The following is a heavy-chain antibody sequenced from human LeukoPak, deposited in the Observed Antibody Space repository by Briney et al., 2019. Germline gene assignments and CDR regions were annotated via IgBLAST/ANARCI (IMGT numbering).Heavy chain of an antibody. D-gene: IGHD2-2*01. CDR3: ARDGPDIVVVPAAADYYYYMDV. CDR1: GYTFTSYG. CDR2: ISAYNGNT. Sequence: ASVKVSCKASGYTFTSYGISWVQQAPGQGLEWMGWISAYNGNTNYAQKLQGRVTMTTDTSTSTAYMELRSLRSDDTAVYYCARDGPDIVVVPAAADYYYYMDVWGKGTTVTVSS. V-gene: IGHV1-18*01. J-gene: IGHJ6*03.